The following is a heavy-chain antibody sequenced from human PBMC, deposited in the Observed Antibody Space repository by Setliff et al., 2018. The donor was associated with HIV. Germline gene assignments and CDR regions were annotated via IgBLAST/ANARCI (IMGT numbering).Heavy chain of an antibody. J-gene: IGHJ4*02. V-gene: IGHV4-61*02. D-gene: IGHD2-2*01. Sequence: SETLSLTCTVSGASVTSGGYFWSWIRQPAGKGLAWIGRIYTAGTTNYNPSVKSRVTIALDTSKNQFSHNLTSVTAADTAVYYCARDGRIDTAMNWGQGTLVTVSS. CDR2: IYTAGTT. CDR1: GASVTSGGYF. CDR3: ARDGRIDTAMN.